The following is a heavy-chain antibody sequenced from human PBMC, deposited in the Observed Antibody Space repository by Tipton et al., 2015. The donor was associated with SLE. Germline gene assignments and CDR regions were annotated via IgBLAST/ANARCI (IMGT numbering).Heavy chain of an antibody. V-gene: IGHV4-39*01. Sequence: TLSLTCTVSGGSIRSSSFYWGWIRQPPGKGLEWIASIDYSGTTYYTPSLKSRVTISVDTSRNQFSLKLSSVTAADTAVYYCAHDFWSGPLDYFDYWGQGILVTVSS. D-gene: IGHD3-3*01. CDR2: IDYSGTT. J-gene: IGHJ4*02. CDR1: GGSIRSSSFY. CDR3: AHDFWSGPLDYFDY.